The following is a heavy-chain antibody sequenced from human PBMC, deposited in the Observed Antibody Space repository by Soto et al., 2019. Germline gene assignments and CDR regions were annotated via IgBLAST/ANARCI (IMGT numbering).Heavy chain of an antibody. CDR2: IYYSGST. CDR1: DGSISSSSYY. CDR3: ARQVRSVVYTTLYSTWFDP. Sequence: SETLSLTCTVSDGSISSSSYYWGWIRQDPGKGLEWIGSIYYSGSTYYNPSLKSRVTISVDTSKNQFSLKLSSVTAADTAVYYCARQVRSVVYTTLYSTWFDPCGQGILVTLSS. V-gene: IGHV4-39*01. D-gene: IGHD1-26*01. J-gene: IGHJ5*02.